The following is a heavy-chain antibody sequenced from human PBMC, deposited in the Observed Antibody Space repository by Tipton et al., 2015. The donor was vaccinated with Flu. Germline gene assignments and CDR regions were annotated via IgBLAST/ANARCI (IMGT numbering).Heavy chain of an antibody. CDR3: AKTYFDSSDSPDRFDP. CDR2: IYPGGSD. J-gene: IGHJ5*02. CDR1: GYSISSGFY. V-gene: IGHV4-38-2*01. D-gene: IGHD3-22*01. Sequence: TLSLTCAVSGYSISSGFYWGWIRQPPGRGLEWIGSIYPGGSDYYNPSLKSRVTFSADTSKNHFSLKLSPVTAADTAVYYCAKTYFDSSDSPDRFDPWGQGTLVTVSS.